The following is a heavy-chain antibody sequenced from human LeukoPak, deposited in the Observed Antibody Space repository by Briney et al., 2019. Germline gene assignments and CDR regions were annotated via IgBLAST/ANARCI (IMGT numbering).Heavy chain of an antibody. Sequence: PGGSLRLSCVASGFTFSTYNLNWVRQAPGKGLEWVSTISISSDYIYYADSVKGRFTISRDNAKNSLYLQLDGLRAEDTAVYYCARGLPYNDASDIWGQGTMVTVSS. J-gene: IGHJ3*02. CDR1: GFTFSTYN. CDR3: ARGLPYNDASDI. D-gene: IGHD4-11*01. CDR2: ISISSDYI. V-gene: IGHV3-21*01.